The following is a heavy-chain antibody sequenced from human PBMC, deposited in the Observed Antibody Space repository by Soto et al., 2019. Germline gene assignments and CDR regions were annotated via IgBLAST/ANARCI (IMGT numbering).Heavy chain of an antibody. CDR1: GGSISTYY. CDR3: ARYGPTPGRTIYYLWY. J-gene: IGHJ4*02. D-gene: IGHD3-22*01. CDR2: IYYSGST. V-gene: IGHV4-59*01. Sequence: QVQLQESGPGLVKSSETLSLTCTVSGGSISTYYWSWIRQPPGKGLEWIGYIYYSGSTNYNPSLKSRVTISGYTSKNQFSLKLSSVTAADTAVYYCARYGPTPGRTIYYLWYWGQGTLVTVSS.